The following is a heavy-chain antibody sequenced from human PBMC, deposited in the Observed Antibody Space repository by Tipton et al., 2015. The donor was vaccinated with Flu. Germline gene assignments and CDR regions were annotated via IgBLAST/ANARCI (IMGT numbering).Heavy chain of an antibody. CDR2: IYYSGST. CDR3: ARDYYDFWSGYLGPYGMDV. J-gene: IGHJ6*02. CDR1: GGSISSYY. Sequence: TLSLTCTVSGGSISSYYWSWIRQPPGKGLEWIGYIYYSGSTNYNPSLKSRVTISVDTSKNQFSLKLSSVTAADTAVYCCARDYYDFWSGYLGPYGMDVWGQGTPVPVSS. D-gene: IGHD3-3*01. V-gene: IGHV4-59*01.